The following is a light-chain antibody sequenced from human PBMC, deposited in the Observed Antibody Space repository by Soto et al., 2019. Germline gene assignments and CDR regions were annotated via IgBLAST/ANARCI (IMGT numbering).Light chain of an antibody. CDR2: LNSDGSH. CDR1: SGHSSYA. Sequence: QSVLTQSPSASASLGASVKLTCTLSSGHSSYAIAWHQQQPEKGPRYLMKLNSDGSHSKGDGIPDRFSGSSSGAERYLTISSLQSEDEADYYCQTWGTGIQVFGGWTKLTVL. J-gene: IGLJ2*01. V-gene: IGLV4-69*01. CDR3: QTWGTGIQV.